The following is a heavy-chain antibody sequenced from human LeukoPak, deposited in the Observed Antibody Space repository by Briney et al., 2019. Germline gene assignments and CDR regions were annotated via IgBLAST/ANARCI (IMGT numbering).Heavy chain of an antibody. D-gene: IGHD6-13*01. CDR3: ARQVRSSSWPNWFDP. CDR1: GYSFTSYW. Sequence: GESLKISCKGSGYSFTSYWIGWVRQMPGKGLEWMGIIYPGDSDTRYSPSFQGQVTISADKSISTAYLQWSSLKASDTAMYYCARQVRSSSWPNWFDPWGQGTLVTVSS. J-gene: IGHJ5*02. V-gene: IGHV5-51*01. CDR2: IYPGDSDT.